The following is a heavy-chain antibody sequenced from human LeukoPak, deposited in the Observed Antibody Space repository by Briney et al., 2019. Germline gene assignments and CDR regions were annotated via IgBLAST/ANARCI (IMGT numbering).Heavy chain of an antibody. V-gene: IGHV3-30*03. D-gene: IGHD3-22*01. CDR3: ARERRYYDSSGYPDY. J-gene: IGHJ4*02. CDR1: GFTFSSYG. Sequence: GRSLRLSCAASGFTFSSYGMHWVRQAPGKGLEWVAVISYDGSNKYYADSVKGRFTISRDNSKNTLYLQMNSLRAEDTAVYYCARERRYYDSSGYPDYWGQGTLVTVSS. CDR2: ISYDGSNK.